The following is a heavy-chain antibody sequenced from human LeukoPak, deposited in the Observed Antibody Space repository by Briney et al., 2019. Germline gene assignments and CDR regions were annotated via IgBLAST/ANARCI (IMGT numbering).Heavy chain of an antibody. CDR3: VRGAYSSSWLNFDY. D-gene: IGHD6-13*01. Sequence: GGSLRLSCAASGFTFISYAIHWVRQAPGKGLEWVAVISFHGTDSFYADSVKGRFTISRDNAKNSLYLQMNSLRAEDTAVYYCVRGAYSSSWLNFDYWGQGTLVTVSS. CDR1: GFTFISYA. J-gene: IGHJ4*02. CDR2: ISFHGTDS. V-gene: IGHV3-30*04.